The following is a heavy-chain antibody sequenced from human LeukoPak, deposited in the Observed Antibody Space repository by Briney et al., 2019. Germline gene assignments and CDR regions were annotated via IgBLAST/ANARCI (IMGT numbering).Heavy chain of an antibody. D-gene: IGHD3-16*01. V-gene: IGHV4-34*01. J-gene: IGHJ4*02. CDR1: GGSFSGYY. CDR2: INHSGST. CDR3: ARATDDDYVWGSPPRPG. Sequence: PSETLSLTCAVYGGSFSGYYWSWIRQPPGKGLEWIGEINHSGSTNYNPSLKSRVTISVDTSKNQLSLKLSSVTAADMAVYYCARATDDDYVWGSPPRPGGGQGTLVTVSS.